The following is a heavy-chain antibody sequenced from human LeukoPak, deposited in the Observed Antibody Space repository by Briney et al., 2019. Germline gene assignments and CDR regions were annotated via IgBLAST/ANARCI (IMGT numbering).Heavy chain of an antibody. V-gene: IGHV3-30*02. CDR3: ANGPQYNTLTGYYKVRSHLDY. J-gene: IGHJ4*02. D-gene: IGHD3-9*01. Sequence: GGSLRLSCAASGFTFSNYGMQWVRQAPGKGLEWVAFIRYDGSIKHYADSVKGRFTISRDNYKNTLYLQMNSLRAEDTAVYYCANGPQYNTLTGYYKVRSHLDYWGQGTLVTVSS. CDR1: GFTFSNYG. CDR2: IRYDGSIK.